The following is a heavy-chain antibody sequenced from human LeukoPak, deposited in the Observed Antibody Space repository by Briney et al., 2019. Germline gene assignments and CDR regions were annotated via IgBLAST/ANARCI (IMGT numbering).Heavy chain of an antibody. CDR2: ISSSSSYI. J-gene: IGHJ5*02. V-gene: IGHV3-21*04. CDR3: AKGTTVTTSWFDP. D-gene: IGHD4-17*01. CDR1: GFTFSSYS. Sequence: GGSLRLSCAASGFTFSSYSMNWVRQAPGKGLEWVSSISSSSSYIYYADSVKGRFTIPRDNSKNTLYLQMNSLRAEDTAVYYCAKGTTVTTSWFDPWGQGTLVTVSS.